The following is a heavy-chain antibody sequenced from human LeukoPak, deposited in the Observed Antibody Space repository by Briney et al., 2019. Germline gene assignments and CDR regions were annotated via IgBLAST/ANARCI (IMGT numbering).Heavy chain of an antibody. Sequence: GGSLRLSCAGSGFTFGGYGMHWFRQTPGKGLEWVAVIAYDGSRAYYADSVKGRFTISRDNSKNTVSVQMDDLRAEDTAVYYCTRYNNDHFDYWGQGTLVTVSS. CDR1: GFTFGGYG. CDR2: IAYDGSRA. J-gene: IGHJ4*02. D-gene: IGHD1-14*01. V-gene: IGHV3-33*01. CDR3: TRYNNDHFDY.